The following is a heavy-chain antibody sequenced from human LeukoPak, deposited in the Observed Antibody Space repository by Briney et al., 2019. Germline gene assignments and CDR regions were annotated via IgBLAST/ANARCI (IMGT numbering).Heavy chain of an antibody. CDR3: ASRTPTATVTTHPKEEWFDP. CDR1: GGSISSGGYS. D-gene: IGHD4-17*01. V-gene: IGHV4-30-2*01. CDR2: INHSGST. J-gene: IGHJ5*02. Sequence: SETLSLTCAVSGGSISSGGYSWSWIRQPPGKGLEWIGYINHSGSTNYNPSLKSRVTISVDTSKNQFSLKLSSVTAADTAVYYCASRTPTATVTTHPKEEWFDPWGQGTLVTVSS.